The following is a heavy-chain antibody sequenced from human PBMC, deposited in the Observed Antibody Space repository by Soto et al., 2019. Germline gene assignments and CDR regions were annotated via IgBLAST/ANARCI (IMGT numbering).Heavy chain of an antibody. CDR1: GGSISNYY. D-gene: IGHD3-22*01. CDR3: ARLVYDNSGYRPG. J-gene: IGHJ4*02. CDR2: IYSSGST. V-gene: IGHV4-59*08. Sequence: PSETLSLTFTVSGGSISNYYWSWIRQPPGKGLEWIGYIYSSGSTHYNPSLQNRVTISIDMSKNQVSLKVSSVTAADTAVYYCARLVYDNSGYRPGWGQGTLVTVSS.